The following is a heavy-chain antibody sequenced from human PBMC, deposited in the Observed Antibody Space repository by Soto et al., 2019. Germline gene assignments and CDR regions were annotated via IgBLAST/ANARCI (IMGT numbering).Heavy chain of an antibody. CDR2: IYYSGST. CDR3: ASTNANVYYYYGMDV. Sequence: PSETLSLTCTVSGGSISSSSYYWGWIRQPPGKGLEWIGSIYYSGSTYYNPSLKSRVTISVDTSKNQFSLKLSSVTAADTAVYYCASTNANVYYYYGMDVWGQGTTVTVPS. J-gene: IGHJ6*02. V-gene: IGHV4-39*01. D-gene: IGHD2-8*01. CDR1: GGSISSSSYY.